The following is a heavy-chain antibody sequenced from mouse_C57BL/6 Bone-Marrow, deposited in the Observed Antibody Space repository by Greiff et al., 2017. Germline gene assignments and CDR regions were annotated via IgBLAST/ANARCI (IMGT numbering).Heavy chain of an antibody. V-gene: IGHV1-5*01. CDR2: IYPGNSDT. D-gene: IGHD2-2*01. J-gene: IGHJ2*01. CDR3: SLLWLRRGYYFDY. CDR1: GYTFTSYW. Sequence: VQLQQSGTVLARPGASVKMSCKTSGYTFTSYWMHWVKQRPGQGLEWIGAIYPGNSDTSYNQKFKGKAKLTAVTSASTAYMELSSLTNEDSAVXAGSLLWLRRGYYFDYWGQGTTLTVSS.